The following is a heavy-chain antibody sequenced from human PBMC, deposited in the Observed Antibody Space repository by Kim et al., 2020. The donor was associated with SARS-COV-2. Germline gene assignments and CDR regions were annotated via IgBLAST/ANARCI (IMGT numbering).Heavy chain of an antibody. V-gene: IGHV6-1*01. CDR3: ARDLGSGWRNRFDQ. J-gene: IGHJ4*02. Sequence: ALSMKGRITINPDTAKNQFSLPLNSVTPEDTAVYYCARDLGSGWRNRFDQWGQGTLVTVSS. D-gene: IGHD6-19*01.